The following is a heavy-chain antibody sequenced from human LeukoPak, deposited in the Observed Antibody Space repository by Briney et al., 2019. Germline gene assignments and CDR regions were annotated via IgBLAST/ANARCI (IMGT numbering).Heavy chain of an antibody. CDR2: IVSETVGGRT. CDR1: SITFTKAW. Sequence: GGSLRLSCAASSITFTKAWMNWVRQAPGKGLEWVARIVSETVGGRTDYAASVKGRFTISRDDSKSTLFLQMSSLKIEDTAVYYCATSITTPGAFDIWGQGDLVTVSS. CDR3: ATSITTPGAFDI. D-gene: IGHD1-1*01. V-gene: IGHV3-15*07. J-gene: IGHJ4*02.